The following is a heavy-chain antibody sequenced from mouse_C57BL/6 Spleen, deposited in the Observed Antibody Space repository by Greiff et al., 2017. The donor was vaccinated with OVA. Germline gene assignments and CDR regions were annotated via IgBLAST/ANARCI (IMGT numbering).Heavy chain of an antibody. Sequence: QVQLKESGAELVKPGASVKLSCKASGYTFTSYWMHWVKQRPGQGLEWIGMIHPNSGSTNYNEKFKSKATLTVDKSSSTAYMQLSSLTSEDSAVYYCAREGTTVVEYFDYWGQGTTLTVSS. CDR1: GYTFTSYW. V-gene: IGHV1-64*01. J-gene: IGHJ2*01. D-gene: IGHD1-1*01. CDR2: IHPNSGST. CDR3: AREGTTVVEYFDY.